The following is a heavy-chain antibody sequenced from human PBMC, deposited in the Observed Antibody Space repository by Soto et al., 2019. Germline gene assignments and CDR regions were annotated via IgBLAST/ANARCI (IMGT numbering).Heavy chain of an antibody. CDR3: ARGLGRKNVLRFLEWLLPDYYYYGMDV. CDR2: IYYSGST. D-gene: IGHD3-3*01. V-gene: IGHV4-31*03. CDR1: GGSISSGGYY. Sequence: KTSETLSLTCTVSGGSISSGGYYWSWIRQHPGKGLEWIGYIYYSGSTYYNPSLKSRVTISVDTSKNQFSLKLSSVAAADTAVYYCARGLGRKNVLRFLEWLLPDYYYYGMDVWGQGTTVTVSS. J-gene: IGHJ6*02.